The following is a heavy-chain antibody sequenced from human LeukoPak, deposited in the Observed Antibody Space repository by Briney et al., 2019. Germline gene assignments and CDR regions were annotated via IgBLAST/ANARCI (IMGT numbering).Heavy chain of an antibody. J-gene: IGHJ4*02. CDR1: GFTFSNAW. Sequence: PGGSLRLSCAASGFTFSNAWLIWVRQAPGKGLEWVGRIKSKTDGGTTDYAAPVKGRFTISRDDSKNTLYLQMNSLETEDTAVYYCTTEYYYDSSGYYYKGYWGQGTLVTVSS. CDR3: TTEYYYDSSGYYYKGY. CDR2: IKSKTDGGTT. V-gene: IGHV3-15*01. D-gene: IGHD3-22*01.